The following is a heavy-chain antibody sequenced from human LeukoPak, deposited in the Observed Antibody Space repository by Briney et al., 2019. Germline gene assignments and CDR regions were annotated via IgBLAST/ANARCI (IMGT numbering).Heavy chain of an antibody. Sequence: SEALSLTCTVSGASISSHYWSWIRQPPGKGLEWIGYVHHSGTINYNPSLKSRAAISVDTSRNQVSLKLNSLTATDTAVYYCARGSTRADDYWGQGTLVTVSS. J-gene: IGHJ4*02. D-gene: IGHD2/OR15-2a*01. CDR2: VHHSGTI. CDR3: ARGSTRADDY. CDR1: GASISSHY. V-gene: IGHV4-59*11.